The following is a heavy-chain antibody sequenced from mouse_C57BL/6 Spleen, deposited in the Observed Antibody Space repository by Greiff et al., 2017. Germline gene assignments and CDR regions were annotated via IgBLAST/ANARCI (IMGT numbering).Heavy chain of an antibody. CDR1: GFTFTSYA. V-gene: IGHV5-4*01. Sequence: DVQLVESGGGLVKPGASLKLSCAASGFTFTSYAMSWVRQTPGKRLEWVATISHGDGYTYYPDNVKGRVTISRDNAKNNLYLEMSNLTSEDTALYYCARGGYDCSYAMDYWGKGTSVTVSS. J-gene: IGHJ4*01. D-gene: IGHD2-10*02. CDR2: ISHGDGYT. CDR3: ARGGYDCSYAMDY.